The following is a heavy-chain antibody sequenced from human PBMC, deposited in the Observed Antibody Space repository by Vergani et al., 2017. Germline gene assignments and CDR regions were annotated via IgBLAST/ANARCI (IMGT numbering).Heavy chain of an antibody. V-gene: IGHV3-30*18. CDR2: ISYDGSNK. D-gene: IGHD1-26*01. CDR1: GFTFSSYG. Sequence: QVQLVESGGGVVQPGRSLRLSCAASGFTFSSYGMHWVRQAPGKGLEWVAVISYDGSNKSYADSVKGRFTISRDNSKNTLYLQMNSLRAEDTAVYYCAKGAWNIVGATTSCGQGTLVTVSS. J-gene: IGHJ5*02. CDR3: AKGAWNIVGATTS.